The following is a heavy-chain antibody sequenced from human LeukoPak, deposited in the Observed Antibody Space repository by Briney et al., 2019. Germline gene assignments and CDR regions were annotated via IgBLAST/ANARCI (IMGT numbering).Heavy chain of an antibody. CDR3: ARPGGYDYY. Sequence: SETLSLTCTVSGGSISSSSYYWGWIRQPPGKGLEWIGSIYYSGSTYYNPSLKSRVTISVDTSKNQFSLKLSSVTAADTAVYYCARPGGYDYYWGQGTLVTVSS. D-gene: IGHD5-12*01. CDR2: IYYSGST. J-gene: IGHJ4*02. CDR1: GGSISSSSYY. V-gene: IGHV4-39*07.